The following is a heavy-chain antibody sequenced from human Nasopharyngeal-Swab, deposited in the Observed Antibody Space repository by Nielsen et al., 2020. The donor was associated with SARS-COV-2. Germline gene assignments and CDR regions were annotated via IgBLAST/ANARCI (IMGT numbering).Heavy chain of an antibody. Sequence: GESLKISCAASGFTFSSYAMSWVRQAPGKGLEWVSAISGSGGSTYYADSVKGRFTISRDNSKNTLYLQLNSLRAEDTAVYYCARDPLSSWQAIGNWYFDLWGRGTLVTVSS. CDR3: ARDPLSSWQAIGNWYFDL. J-gene: IGHJ2*01. CDR1: GFTFSSYA. V-gene: IGHV3-23*01. CDR2: ISGSGGST. D-gene: IGHD6-13*01.